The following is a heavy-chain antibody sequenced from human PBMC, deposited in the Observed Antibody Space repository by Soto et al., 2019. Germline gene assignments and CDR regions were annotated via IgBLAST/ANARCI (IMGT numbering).Heavy chain of an antibody. D-gene: IGHD5-12*01. CDR1: GGSITSGDYS. Sequence: SETLSLTCTVSGGSITSGDYSWSWIRQPPGKGLEWIGYIYYSGSTYYNPSLKSRVTISVDTSKNQFSLKLSSVTAADTAVYYCARGIGGLRPRHTGYNRFDPWGQGTRVTVSS. CDR2: IYYSGST. CDR3: ARGIGGLRPRHTGYNRFDP. J-gene: IGHJ5*02. V-gene: IGHV4-30-4*01.